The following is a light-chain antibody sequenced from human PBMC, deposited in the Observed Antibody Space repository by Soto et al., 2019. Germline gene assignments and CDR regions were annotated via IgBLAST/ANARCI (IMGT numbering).Light chain of an antibody. CDR3: YLYNTWHPQGN. V-gene: IGKV3-15*01. CDR1: QSVSTN. Sequence: QSRAKLCVRRSDNHTLYCRARQSVSTNLPWYQQKPGQAHTLLXXGASARATGIPARLSGSGSGTELHMTISSRLSKHAAAYYCYLYNTWHPQGNFRGGTKVDIK. CDR2: GAS. J-gene: IGKJ4*01.